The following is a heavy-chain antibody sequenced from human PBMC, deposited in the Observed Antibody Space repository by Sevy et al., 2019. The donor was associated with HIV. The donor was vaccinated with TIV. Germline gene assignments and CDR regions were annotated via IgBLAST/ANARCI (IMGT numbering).Heavy chain of an antibody. D-gene: IGHD6-19*01. V-gene: IGHV6-1*01. J-gene: IGHJ4*02. Sequence: SQTLSLTCAISGDSVSSNSAAWKGIRQSPSRGLEWLGWTYYRSKWYNDYAVSGKRTITINPATSKNQFSLQLNSVTPEDTAVYYCARDGAVAGDYFDYWGQGTLVTVSS. CDR2: TYYRSKWYN. CDR1: GDSVSSNSAA. CDR3: ARDGAVAGDYFDY.